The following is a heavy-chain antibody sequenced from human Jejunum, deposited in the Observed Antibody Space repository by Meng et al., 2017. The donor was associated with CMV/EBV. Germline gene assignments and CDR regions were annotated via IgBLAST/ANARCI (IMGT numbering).Heavy chain of an antibody. Sequence: QVQLVESGGDLVKPGGSLRLACAASGFPFGAYYMTWVRQAPGKGLEWVSYITGSGDIIYYADSVKGRFTISRDNAKSSLYLEINSLRAEDTAVYYCARGNYGFDYWSQGTLVTVSS. CDR2: ITGSGDII. J-gene: IGHJ4*02. CDR1: GFPFGAYY. CDR3: ARGNYGFDY. V-gene: IGHV3-11*01. D-gene: IGHD4-17*01.